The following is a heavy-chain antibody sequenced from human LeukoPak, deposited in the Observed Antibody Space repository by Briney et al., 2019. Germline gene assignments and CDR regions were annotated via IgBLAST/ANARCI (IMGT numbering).Heavy chain of an antibody. CDR1: GVSFSGYY. D-gene: IGHD2-2*01. CDR2: INHSGST. V-gene: IGHV4-34*01. Sequence: SEPLSLTCAVYGVSFSGYYWSWLRQPPGKGLEWIGEINHSGSTNYNPSLKSRVTISVDTSKNQFSLKLSSVTAADTAVYYCARGSILGYCSSTSCYVWFDPWGQGTLVTVSS. CDR3: ARGSILGYCSSTSCYVWFDP. J-gene: IGHJ5*02.